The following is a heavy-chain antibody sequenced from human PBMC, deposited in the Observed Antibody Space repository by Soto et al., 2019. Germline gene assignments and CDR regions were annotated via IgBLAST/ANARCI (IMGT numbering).Heavy chain of an antibody. Sequence: GASVKVSCKASGYTFTGYYMHWVRQAPGQGLEWMGWINPNSGGTNYAQKFQGWVTMTRDTSISTAYMELSRLRSDDTAVYYCARGGWGFLESNYYMDVWGKGTTVTVSS. V-gene: IGHV1-2*04. CDR3: ARGGWGFLESNYYMDV. D-gene: IGHD3-3*01. CDR2: INPNSGGT. CDR1: GYTFTGYY. J-gene: IGHJ6*03.